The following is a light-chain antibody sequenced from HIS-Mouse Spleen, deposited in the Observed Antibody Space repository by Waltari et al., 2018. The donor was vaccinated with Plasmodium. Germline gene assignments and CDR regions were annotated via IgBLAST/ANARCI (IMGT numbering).Light chain of an antibody. CDR2: EDS. V-gene: IGLV3-10*01. J-gene: IGLJ3*02. Sequence: SYELTQPPSVSVSPGQTARITCSGDALPKKYAYWYQPKSGQAPVLVIYEDSKRPSGIPERFSGSSSGTMATLTISGAHVEDEADYYCYSTDSSGNHRVFGGGTKLTVL. CDR1: ALPKKY. CDR3: YSTDSSGNHRV.